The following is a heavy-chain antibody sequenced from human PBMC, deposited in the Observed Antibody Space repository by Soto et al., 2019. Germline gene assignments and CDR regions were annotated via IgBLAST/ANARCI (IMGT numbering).Heavy chain of an antibody. CDR3: ARRFNGRVPAAAKNNWFDP. V-gene: IGHV4-39*01. CDR1: GGSISSSSYY. Sequence: QLQLQESGPGLVKPSETLSLTCTVSGGSISSSSYYWGWIRQPPGKGLEWIGSIYYSGSTYYNPSLKSRVAISVDTAKNQFSLKLSCVTAADTAVYYCARRFNGRVPAAAKNNWFDPWGQGTLVTVSS. D-gene: IGHD2-2*01. J-gene: IGHJ5*02. CDR2: IYYSGST.